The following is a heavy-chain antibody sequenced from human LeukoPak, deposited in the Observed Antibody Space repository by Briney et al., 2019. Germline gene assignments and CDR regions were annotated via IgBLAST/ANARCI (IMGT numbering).Heavy chain of an antibody. Sequence: GESLKISCKCSGYTFTSYCIGWVRQLPGKGLEWMGMLYPGDSDSRYSPSFQGQVTISADKSISTAFLQWSSLKASDTALYYCALRPLGSTYYFDYWGQGTLVTVSS. CDR3: ALRPLGSTYYFDY. CDR1: GYTFTSYC. J-gene: IGHJ4*02. CDR2: LYPGDSDS. D-gene: IGHD1-26*01. V-gene: IGHV5-51*01.